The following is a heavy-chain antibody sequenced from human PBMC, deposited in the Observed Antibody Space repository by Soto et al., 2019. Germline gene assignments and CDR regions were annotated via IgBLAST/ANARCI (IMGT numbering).Heavy chain of an antibody. CDR3: ARVPLRYSSSHNFDS. J-gene: IGHJ4*02. V-gene: IGHV4-61*01. D-gene: IGHD6-19*01. CDR1: GTSVSSGSFY. Sequence: SETLSLTCSVSGTSVSSGSFYWSWIRQPPGKGLEWIGFIYNNETFNYNPSLKSRVTLSVDTSKHQFSLKLSSVTAADTAVYYSARVPLRYSSSHNFDSWIQGALVTVSS. CDR2: IYNNETF.